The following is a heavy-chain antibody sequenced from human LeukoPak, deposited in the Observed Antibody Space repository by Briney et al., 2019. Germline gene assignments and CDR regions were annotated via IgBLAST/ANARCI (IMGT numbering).Heavy chain of an antibody. J-gene: IGHJ6*02. CDR1: GLTFSNYS. D-gene: IGHD2-21*01. Sequence: PGGSLRLSCTASGLTFSNYSLNWVRQAPGKGLEWVSFISSSSSYIYYADSVRGRFTISRDNSQNTLQLQMNSLRAEDTAVYYCAKEVVMGETNYYYYGMDVWGQGTTVTVSS. CDR3: AKEVVMGETNYYYYGMDV. CDR2: ISSSSSYI. V-gene: IGHV3-21*04.